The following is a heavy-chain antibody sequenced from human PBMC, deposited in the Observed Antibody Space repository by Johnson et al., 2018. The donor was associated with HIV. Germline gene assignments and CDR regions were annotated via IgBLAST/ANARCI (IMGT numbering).Heavy chain of an antibody. CDR3: AREGNYYDSSSHVFDI. Sequence: QVQLVESGGGVVQPGRSLRLSCAASGFTFSSYGMYWARQAPGKGLEWVSVIYSGGSTYYADSVKGRFTISRDNTKNLLYLQMNSLRAEDTAVHYCAREGNYYDSSSHVFDIWGQGTMVTVSS. J-gene: IGHJ3*02. CDR1: GFTFSSYG. D-gene: IGHD3-22*01. V-gene: IGHV3-NL1*01. CDR2: IYSGGST.